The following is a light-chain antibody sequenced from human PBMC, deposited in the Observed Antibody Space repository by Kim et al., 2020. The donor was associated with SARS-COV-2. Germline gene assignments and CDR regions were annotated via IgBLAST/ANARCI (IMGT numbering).Light chain of an antibody. CDR1: HNSGTN. Sequence: EIVLTQSPATLSLSAGERVTLSCRASHNSGTNLAWYQQKPGRAPRLLIYDASSRAAGVPDRFTGSGSGTDFTLTISSLEPEDFAVYYCHQRANWPNTFGQGTKLEI. J-gene: IGKJ2*01. V-gene: IGKV3-11*01. CDR2: DAS. CDR3: HQRANWPNT.